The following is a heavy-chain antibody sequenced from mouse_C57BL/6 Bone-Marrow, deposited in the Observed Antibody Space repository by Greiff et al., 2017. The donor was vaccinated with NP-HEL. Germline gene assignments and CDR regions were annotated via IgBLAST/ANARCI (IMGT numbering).Heavy chain of an antibody. Sequence: ESGPGLVKPSQSLFLTCSITGFPITSGYYWIWIRQSPGKPLEWMGYITHSGETFYNPSLQSPISITRETSKNQFFLQLHSVTTEDTAMYYCAGDYDGYWYFDVWGTVTTVTVSS. V-gene: IGHV12-3*01. CDR2: ITHSGET. J-gene: IGHJ1*03. CDR1: GFPITSGYY. CDR3: AGDYDGYWYFDV. D-gene: IGHD2-3*01.